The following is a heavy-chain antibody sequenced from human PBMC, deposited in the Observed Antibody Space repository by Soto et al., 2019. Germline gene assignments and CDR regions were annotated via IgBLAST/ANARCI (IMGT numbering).Heavy chain of an antibody. CDR3: AKGNGISDG. J-gene: IGHJ4*02. D-gene: IGHD2-8*01. Sequence: EVQLLESGGGLVQPGGSLRLSCAASGFTFSSYAMSWVRQAPGKGLEWVSAISGSGGSTYYADSVKGRFTISRDNSKNTMYLKMNSQRAEDTGVYYCAKGNGISDGWGQGTMVTVSS. CDR1: GFTFSSYA. CDR2: ISGSGGST. V-gene: IGHV3-23*01.